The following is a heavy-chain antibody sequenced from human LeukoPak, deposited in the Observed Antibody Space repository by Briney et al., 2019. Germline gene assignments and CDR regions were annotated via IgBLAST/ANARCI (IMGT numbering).Heavy chain of an antibody. CDR3: ASKDYYDSSGYMGGPDY. V-gene: IGHV1-2*02. J-gene: IGHJ4*02. Sequence: ASVKVSCKASGYTFTGYYMHWVRQAPGQGLEWMGWINSNSGGTNYAQKFQGRVTMTRDTSISTAYMELSRLRSDDTAVYYCASKDYYDSSGYMGGPDYWGQGTLVTVSS. CDR1: GYTFTGYY. CDR2: INSNSGGT. D-gene: IGHD3-22*01.